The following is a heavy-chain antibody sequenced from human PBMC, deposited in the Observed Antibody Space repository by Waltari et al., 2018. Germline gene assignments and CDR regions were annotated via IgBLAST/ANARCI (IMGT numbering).Heavy chain of an antibody. CDR3: ARVIAAAGTLYYFDY. V-gene: IGHV1-69*14. Sequence: QVQLVQSGAEVKKPGSSVKVSCKASGGTFSSYAISWVRQAPGQGLEWMVGIIPIFGTANYAQKFQGRVTITADKSTSTAYMELSSLRSEDTAVYYCARVIAAAGTLYYFDYWGQGTLVTVSS. CDR1: GGTFSSYA. CDR2: IIPIFGTA. J-gene: IGHJ4*02. D-gene: IGHD6-13*01.